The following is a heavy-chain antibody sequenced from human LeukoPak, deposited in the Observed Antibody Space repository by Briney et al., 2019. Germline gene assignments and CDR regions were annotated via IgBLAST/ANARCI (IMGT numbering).Heavy chain of an antibody. J-gene: IGHJ2*01. CDR3: ARYSSGWYFDL. V-gene: IGHV1-2*02. CDR1: GYTFTGYY. Sequence: ASVKVSCKASGYTFTGYYMHWVRQAPGQGLEWMGWINPKSGGTNYAQKFQGRVTMTRDTSISTAYMELTRLRSDDTAGYYCARYSSGWYFDLWGRGTLVTVSS. CDR2: INPKSGGT. D-gene: IGHD6-19*01.